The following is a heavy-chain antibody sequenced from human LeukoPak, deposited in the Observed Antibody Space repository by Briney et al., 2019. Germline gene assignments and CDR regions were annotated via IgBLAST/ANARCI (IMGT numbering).Heavy chain of an antibody. D-gene: IGHD3-22*01. J-gene: IGHJ4*02. CDR3: VKGSGSSGGYLSPFDY. V-gene: IGHV3-64D*06. CDR2: ISSNGDST. Sequence: GGSLRLSCSASGFTFSSYSMHWVRQAPGKGLEFVSAISSNGDSTYYTDSVKGRFTISRDNSKNTLDLQMSSLSAEDTAVYYGVKGSGSSGGYLSPFDYWGQGTLVTVSS. CDR1: GFTFSSYS.